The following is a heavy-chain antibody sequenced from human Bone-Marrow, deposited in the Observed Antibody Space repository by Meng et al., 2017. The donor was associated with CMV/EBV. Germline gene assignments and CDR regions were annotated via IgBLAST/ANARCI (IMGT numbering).Heavy chain of an antibody. Sequence: GESLKISCKGSGYSYSSYWIAWVRQKPGKGLEWMGIIYTNNSETSYRQSFQGRVTIPADNSKNTTYLQWRSLKASDNDMYYCARVYSSSAKFDYWGQGTLVTVSS. CDR1: GYSYSSYW. J-gene: IGHJ4*02. CDR3: ARVYSSSAKFDY. V-gene: IGHV5-51*01. CDR2: IYTNNSET. D-gene: IGHD6-6*01.